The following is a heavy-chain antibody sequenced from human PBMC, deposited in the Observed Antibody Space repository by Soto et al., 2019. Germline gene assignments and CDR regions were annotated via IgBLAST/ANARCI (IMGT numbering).Heavy chain of an antibody. Sequence: GESLKISCKGSGYSFTNYWIGWVRQMPGKGLEWMGIIYAGDSDARYGPSFQGQVNISGDKSIRTAYLQWSSLKVSDTAMYYCATQYYYDSSDYGGLFDSWGQGTLVTVSS. CDR1: GYSFTNYW. D-gene: IGHD3-22*01. J-gene: IGHJ4*02. CDR3: ATQYYYDSSDYGGLFDS. V-gene: IGHV5-51*01. CDR2: IYAGDSDA.